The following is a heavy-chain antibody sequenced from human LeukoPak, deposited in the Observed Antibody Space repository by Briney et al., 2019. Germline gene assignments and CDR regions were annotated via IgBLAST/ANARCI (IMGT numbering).Heavy chain of an antibody. CDR2: ISSSSSYI. CDR3: AGTDIVVVPAAEAFDI. Sequence: GGSLRLSCAASGFTFSSYSMNWVRQAPGKGLELVSSISSSSSYIYYADSVKGRFTISRDNAKNSLYLQMNSLRAEDTAVYYCAGTDIVVVPAAEAFDIWGQGTMVTVSS. CDR1: GFTFSSYS. V-gene: IGHV3-21*01. D-gene: IGHD2-2*01. J-gene: IGHJ3*02.